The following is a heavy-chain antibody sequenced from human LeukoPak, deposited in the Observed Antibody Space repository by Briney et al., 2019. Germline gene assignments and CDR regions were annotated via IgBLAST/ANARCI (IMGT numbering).Heavy chain of an antibody. V-gene: IGHV3-23*01. Sequence: PGGTLRLSCAASGFTFSSYAMSWVRQAPGKGLEWVSAISGSGGSKYYADSVKGRFTISRDNSKNSLHMQMNIPIAEHPAVYYCAKGIYDSSGYYSGYYYYGMDVWGQGNTVTVSS. CDR1: GFTFSSYA. D-gene: IGHD3-22*01. J-gene: IGHJ6*02. CDR3: AKGIYDSSGYYSGYYYYGMDV. CDR2: ISGSGGSK.